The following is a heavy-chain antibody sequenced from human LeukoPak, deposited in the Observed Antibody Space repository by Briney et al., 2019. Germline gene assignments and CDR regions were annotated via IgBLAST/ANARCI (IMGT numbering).Heavy chain of an antibody. D-gene: IGHD4-17*01. CDR3: ASSYDYGDARGAFDI. CDR1: GFTFSSYS. CDR2: ISSSSSYI. V-gene: IGHV3-21*01. J-gene: IGHJ3*02. Sequence: GGSLRLSCAASGFTFSSYSMNWVRQAPGKGLEWVSSISSSSSYIYYADSVKGRFTISRDNAKNSLYLQMNSLRAEDTAVYYCASSYDYGDARGAFDIWGQGTMVTVSS.